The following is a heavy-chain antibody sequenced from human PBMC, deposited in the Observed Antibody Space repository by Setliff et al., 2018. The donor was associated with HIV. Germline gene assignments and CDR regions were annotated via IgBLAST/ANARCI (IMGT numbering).Heavy chain of an antibody. CDR3: ASLLVFPAGGLFDF. CDR1: GGSFSGHF. V-gene: IGHV4-34*01. CDR2: INPNGDT. Sequence: PSEILSLTCAVYGGSFSGHFWTWIRQPPGKGLEWIGNINPNGDTNYNYISSMKGRLTLSLDTSKNQFSLTLRSVTAADTAVYYCASLLVFPAGGLFDFWGHGNLVTVSS. J-gene: IGHJ4*01. D-gene: IGHD1-26*01.